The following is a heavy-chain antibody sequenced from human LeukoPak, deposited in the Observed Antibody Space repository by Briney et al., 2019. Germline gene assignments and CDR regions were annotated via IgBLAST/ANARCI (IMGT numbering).Heavy chain of an antibody. V-gene: IGHV4-38-2*02. CDR1: GYSISSGYY. Sequence: SETLSLTCTVSGYSISSGYYWGWIRQPPGKGLEWIGSIYHSGSTYYNPSLKSRATISVDTSKNQFSLKLSSVTAADTAVYYCARVNYYDSSGYLDYWGQGTLVTVSS. J-gene: IGHJ4*02. CDR2: IYHSGST. CDR3: ARVNYYDSSGYLDY. D-gene: IGHD3-22*01.